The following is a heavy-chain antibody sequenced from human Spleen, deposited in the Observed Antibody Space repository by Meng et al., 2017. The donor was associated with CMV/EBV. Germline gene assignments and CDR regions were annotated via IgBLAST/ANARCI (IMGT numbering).Heavy chain of an antibody. V-gene: IGHV5-51*01. CDR1: GYYFTSNW. CDR3: AREDSRGFSY. J-gene: IGHJ4*02. Sequence: ISCKGSGYYFTSNWIAWVRQMPGKGLEWMGIIFPGDSDTRYSPSFQGLVTISADKSIDTAYLQWSSLKASDTAIYYCAREDSRGFSYWGQGTLVTVSS. CDR2: IFPGDSDT. D-gene: IGHD3-22*01.